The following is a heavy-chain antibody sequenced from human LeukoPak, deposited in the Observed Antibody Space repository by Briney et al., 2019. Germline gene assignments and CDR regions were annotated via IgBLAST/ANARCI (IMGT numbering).Heavy chain of an antibody. CDR3: TRGVRPPHCSSTSCYAGYGMDV. Sequence: GRSLRLSCAASGFTFSSYAMHWVRQAPGKGLEGVAVIWYDGSNAYYADSVKGRFTISRDNSNNTLYLQMNSLRAEDTAVYYCTRGVRPPHCSSTSCYAGYGMDVWGQGTTVTVSS. V-gene: IGHV3-33*08. D-gene: IGHD2-2*01. CDR2: IWYDGSNA. J-gene: IGHJ6*02. CDR1: GFTFSSYA.